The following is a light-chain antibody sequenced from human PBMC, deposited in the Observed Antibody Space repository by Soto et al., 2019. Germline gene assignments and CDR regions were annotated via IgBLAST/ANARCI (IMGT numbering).Light chain of an antibody. CDR1: SIDVGAHNY. Sequence: QSALTQPASVSGSPGQSITISCTGTSIDVGAHNYVSWYQQHPGKAPKLMISDVSNRPSGVSNRFSGSKSGNTASLTISGLQAEDEADYYSLSFITTGTYVFGTGTKLTV. V-gene: IGLV2-14*03. CDR3: LSFITTGTYV. J-gene: IGLJ1*01. CDR2: DVS.